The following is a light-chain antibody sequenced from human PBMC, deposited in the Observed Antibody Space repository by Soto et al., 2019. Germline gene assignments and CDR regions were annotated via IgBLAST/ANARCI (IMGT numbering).Light chain of an antibody. CDR1: QSVSSSY. CDR3: QQYGTSPIT. J-gene: IGKJ5*01. V-gene: IGKV3-20*01. Sequence: EIVLTQSPGNLSLSPGERATLSCRASQSVSSSYLAWYQQKPGQAPRLLIYGASSRATGIPDRFSGSGSGRDFTLTISRLEPADFAVYYCQQYGTSPITFGQGTRLEIK. CDR2: GAS.